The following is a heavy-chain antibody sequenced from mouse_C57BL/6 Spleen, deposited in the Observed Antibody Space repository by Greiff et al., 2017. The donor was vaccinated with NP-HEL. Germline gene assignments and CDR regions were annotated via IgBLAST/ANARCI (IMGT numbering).Heavy chain of an antibody. Sequence: QVQLQQSGAELARPGASVKMSCKASGYTFTSYTMHWVKQRPGQGLEWIGYINPSSGYTKYNQKFKDKATLTADKSSSTAYMQLGSLTSEDSAVYYCARSITTVVPLAMDYWGQGTSVTVSS. CDR1: GYTFTSYT. CDR2: INPSSGYT. CDR3: ARSITTVVPLAMDY. D-gene: IGHD1-1*01. J-gene: IGHJ4*01. V-gene: IGHV1-4*01.